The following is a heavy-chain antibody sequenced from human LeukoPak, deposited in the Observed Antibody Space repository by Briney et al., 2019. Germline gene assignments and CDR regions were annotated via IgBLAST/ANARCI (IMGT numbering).Heavy chain of an antibody. CDR2: ITNSGENT. CDR3: AKGRGFRVWDPWDN. V-gene: IGHV3-23*01. J-gene: IGHJ4*02. CDR1: GFTFDDSG. Sequence: PGGSLRLSCAASGFTFDDSGMSWVRQAPGKGLEWVSGITNSGENTYYADSVKGRFTISRDNSKNTLFLEMNSLRVEDTAVYYCAKGRGFRVWDPWDNWGQGTLITVSS. D-gene: IGHD3-16*01.